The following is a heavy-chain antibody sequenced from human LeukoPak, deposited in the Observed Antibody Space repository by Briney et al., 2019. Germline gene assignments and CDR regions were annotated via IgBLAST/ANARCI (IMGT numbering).Heavy chain of an antibody. V-gene: IGHV4-59*01. CDR1: GGSLSSYY. D-gene: IGHD2-15*01. Sequence: SETLSVTCTVSGGSLSSYYWRWLRPPPGKGLEWIGYIYYSGSTNYNPSLKSRVTISVDTSKNQFSLKLSSVTAADTAVYYCARESYCSGGSCYEEGAFDIGGQGTMVTVSS. CDR2: IYYSGST. J-gene: IGHJ3*02. CDR3: ARESYCSGGSCYEEGAFDI.